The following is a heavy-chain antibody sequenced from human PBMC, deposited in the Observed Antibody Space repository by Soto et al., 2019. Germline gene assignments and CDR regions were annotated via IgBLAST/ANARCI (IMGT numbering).Heavy chain of an antibody. CDR3: ARRMTWSLWCFDL. J-gene: IGHJ2*01. CDR1: GYTFNDYD. V-gene: IGHV1-8*01. D-gene: IGHD3-3*01. CDR2: MNPNSGNT. Sequence: QVQLLQSGAEVKKPGTSVRVSCRASGYTFNDYDINWVRRAPGQGLEWMGWMNPNSGNTAYARKFHDRITMTRGVSARTAFMELSSLTPEDTAVYYCARRMTWSLWCFDLWGSGTQVTVSS.